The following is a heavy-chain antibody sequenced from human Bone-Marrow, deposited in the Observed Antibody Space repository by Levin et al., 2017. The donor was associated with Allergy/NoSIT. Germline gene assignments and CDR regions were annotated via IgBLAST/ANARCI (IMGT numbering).Heavy chain of an antibody. Sequence: GESLKISCAASGFSVSNNFLNWVRPVPGKGLEWVSLIYSGGSTHYADSVKGRFTISRDNSRNTLYLQMTSLRVEDTAVYYCARDGQGHSSSPYWGQGTLVTVSS. V-gene: IGHV3-66*01. CDR3: ARDGQGHSSSPY. CDR1: GFSVSNNF. D-gene: IGHD6-6*01. J-gene: IGHJ4*02. CDR2: IYSGGST.